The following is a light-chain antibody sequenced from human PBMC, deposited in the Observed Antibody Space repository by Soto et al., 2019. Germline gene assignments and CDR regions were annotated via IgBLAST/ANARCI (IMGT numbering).Light chain of an antibody. CDR3: QKYNIAPSWT. CDR2: SAS. V-gene: IGKV1-27*01. CDR1: QGISSY. Sequence: IHLTQSPSSLSASVGDRVTITCRASQGISSYLACYQRKPGKVPDLLISSASTLQSGAPSRFSGSGSGTDFTPTISSLQPEDVATYYCQKYNIAPSWTFGQGSKVDIK. J-gene: IGKJ1*01.